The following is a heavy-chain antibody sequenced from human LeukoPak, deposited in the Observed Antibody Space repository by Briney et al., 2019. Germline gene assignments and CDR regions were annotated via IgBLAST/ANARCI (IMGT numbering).Heavy chain of an antibody. V-gene: IGHV4-59*08. CDR1: GGSISGYY. Sequence: SETLSLTCTVSGGSISGYYWGWIRQPPGKRLEWIGYISYSGSTNYNPSLKSRITMSVDTSKNQLSLKLRSVTAADTAVYYCATTTRSYYYYYYGMDVWGQGTTVTVSS. CDR3: ATTTRSYYYYYYGMDV. J-gene: IGHJ6*02. D-gene: IGHD1-26*01. CDR2: ISYSGST.